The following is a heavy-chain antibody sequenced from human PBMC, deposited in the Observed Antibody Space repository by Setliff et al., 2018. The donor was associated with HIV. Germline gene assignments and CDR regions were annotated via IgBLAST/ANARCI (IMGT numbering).Heavy chain of an antibody. D-gene: IGHD2-15*01. J-gene: IGHJ4*01. V-gene: IGHV1-3*04. Sequence: GASVKVSCKASGYTFTTYSLHWVRQAPGQSLEWMGWMHIGKSEIKYSRDFQDRMTLTTDTSANTAYMELTSLRSDDTAVYFCARGALLAAFDFDHWGHGT. CDR2: MHIGKSEI. CDR1: GYTFTTYS. CDR3: ARGALLAAFDFDH.